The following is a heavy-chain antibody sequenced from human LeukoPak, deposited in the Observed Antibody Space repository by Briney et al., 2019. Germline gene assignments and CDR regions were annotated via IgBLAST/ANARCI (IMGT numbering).Heavy chain of an antibody. J-gene: IGHJ5*02. CDR1: GGSISSSSYY. CDR3: ARHDYGGVNWFDP. V-gene: IGHV4-39*01. CDR2: IYYSGST. Sequence: SETLSLTCTVSGGSISSSSYYWGWIRQPPGKGLEWIGSIYYSGSTYYNPSRKSRVTISVDTSKKQFSLKLSSVTAADTAVYYCARHDYGGVNWFDPWGQGTLVTVSS. D-gene: IGHD4-23*01.